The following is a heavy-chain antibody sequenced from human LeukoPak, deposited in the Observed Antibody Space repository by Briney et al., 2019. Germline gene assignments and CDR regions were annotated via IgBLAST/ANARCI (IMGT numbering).Heavy chain of an antibody. CDR3: ASYNWNDAPYGMDV. CDR2: IIPIFGTA. J-gene: IGHJ6*04. CDR1: GGTFSSYV. Sequence: SVKVSCKASGGTFSSYVISWVRQAPGQGLEWMGGIIPIFGTANYAQKFQGRVTITADKSTSTAYMELSSLRSEDTAVYYCASYNWNDAPYGMDVWGKGTTVTVSS. V-gene: IGHV1-69*06. D-gene: IGHD1-1*01.